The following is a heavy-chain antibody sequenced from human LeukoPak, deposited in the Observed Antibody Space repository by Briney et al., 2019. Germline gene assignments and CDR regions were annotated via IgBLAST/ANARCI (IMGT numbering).Heavy chain of an antibody. Sequence: GGSLILSCVVTGITISSYDMHWVRQPTGKGLEWVSGIGTGGDTYYSGSVKGRFTISGENAKNSLYLQMNSLTAGDTAVYYCARARSRGGWFDPWGQGTLVTVSS. D-gene: IGHD1-26*01. V-gene: IGHV3-13*04. CDR2: IGTGGDT. J-gene: IGHJ5*02. CDR1: GITISSYD. CDR3: ARARSRGGWFDP.